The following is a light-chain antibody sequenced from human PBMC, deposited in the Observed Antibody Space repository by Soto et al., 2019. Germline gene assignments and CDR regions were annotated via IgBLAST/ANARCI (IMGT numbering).Light chain of an antibody. V-gene: IGLV2-11*01. CDR2: DVS. J-gene: IGLJ7*01. CDR1: SSDVGGYNY. Sequence: QSALTQPRSASGSPGQSITISCTGTSSDVGGYNYVSWYQQHPAKAPKLIIFDVSKRPSGVPNRFSGSKSGNTASLAISGLRSEDEADYYCAAWDDTLSGVLFGGGTQLTVL. CDR3: AAWDDTLSGVL.